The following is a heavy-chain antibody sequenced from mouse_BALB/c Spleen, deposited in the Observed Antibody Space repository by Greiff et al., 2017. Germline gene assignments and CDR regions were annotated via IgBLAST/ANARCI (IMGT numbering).Heavy chain of an antibody. V-gene: IGHV5-17*02. D-gene: IGHD1-1*01. CDR3: ARGANPDY. CDR1: GFTFSSFG. CDR2: ISSGSSTI. J-gene: IGHJ2*01. Sequence: EVKLMESGGGLVQPGGSRKLSCAASGFTFSSFGMHWVRQAPEKGLEWVAYISSGSSTIYYADTVKGRFTISRDNPKNTLFLQMTSLRSEDTAMYYCARGANPDYWGQGTTLTVSS.